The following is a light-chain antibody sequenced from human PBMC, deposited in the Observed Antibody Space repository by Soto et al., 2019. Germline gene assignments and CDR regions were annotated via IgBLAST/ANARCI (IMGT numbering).Light chain of an antibody. CDR3: QQYNNLPV. J-gene: IGKJ1*01. CDR1: QGINSF. CDR2: AAF. V-gene: IGKV1-9*01. Sequence: IQLTQSPSSLSASVGDRVTITCRASQGINSFLAWYQQKPGKAPKLLIHAAFNLQSGVPSRFSGSGSGTDFTLTISSLQPEDIATYYCQQYNNLPVFGQGTKVDIK.